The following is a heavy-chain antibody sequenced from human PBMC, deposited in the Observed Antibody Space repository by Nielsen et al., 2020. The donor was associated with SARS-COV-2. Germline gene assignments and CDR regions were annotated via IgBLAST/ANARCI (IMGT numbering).Heavy chain of an antibody. CDR2: MNPNSGNT. Sequence: ASVKVSCKASGYTFTSYDINWVRQATGQGLEWVGWMNPNSGNTGYAQKFQGRVTMTRNTSISTAYMELSSLRSEDTAVYYCARGLDIVATIEGGIGYWGQGTLVTVSS. V-gene: IGHV1-8*01. D-gene: IGHD5-12*01. J-gene: IGHJ4*02. CDR3: ARGLDIVATIEGGIGY. CDR1: GYTFTSYD.